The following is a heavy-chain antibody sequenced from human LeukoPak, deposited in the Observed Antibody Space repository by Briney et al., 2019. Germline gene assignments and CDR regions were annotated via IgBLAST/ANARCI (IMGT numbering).Heavy chain of an antibody. CDR2: IFGSGDNT. V-gene: IGHV3-23*01. D-gene: IGHD3-10*01. Sequence: GGSLRLSCATSGFTFSNYAVSWVRQAPGKGLEWVSDIFGSGDNTFYADSVRGRFTISRDNSKSTLYLQMNSLRAEDTAVYYCASRSYYLDNWGQGTLVTVSS. CDR3: ASRSYYLDN. J-gene: IGHJ4*02. CDR1: GFTFSNYA.